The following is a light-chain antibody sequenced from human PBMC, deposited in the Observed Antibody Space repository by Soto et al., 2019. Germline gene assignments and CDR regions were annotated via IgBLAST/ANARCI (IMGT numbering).Light chain of an antibody. J-gene: IGLJ3*02. CDR3: QTWGTGLLV. CDR2: LNSDGSH. Sequence: QLVLTQSPSASASLGASVKLTCTLSSGHSSYAIAWHQQQPEKVPLYLMKLNSDGSHSKGDGIPDLFSGSSSGAERYLTISSLQSEDEADSYCQTWGTGLLVFGGGTKLTVL. CDR1: SGHSSYA. V-gene: IGLV4-69*01.